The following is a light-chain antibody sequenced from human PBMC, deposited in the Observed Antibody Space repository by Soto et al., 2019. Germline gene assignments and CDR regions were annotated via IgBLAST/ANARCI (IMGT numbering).Light chain of an antibody. V-gene: IGKV3-20*01. CDR3: HQNDSSHSWT. Sequence: TELPQSADTRPSLRSARDTITTRASQYINTRLAWYQHRPGQAPRLIIYQTSIRAAGIPDRFRGSVSGTDFTLTIRRLEPEDFAVYYCHQNDSSHSWTFGQGTKVDIK. J-gene: IGKJ1*01. CDR1: QYINTR. CDR2: QTS.